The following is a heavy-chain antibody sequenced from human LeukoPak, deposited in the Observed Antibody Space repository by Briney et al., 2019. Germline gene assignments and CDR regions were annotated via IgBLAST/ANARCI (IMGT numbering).Heavy chain of an antibody. CDR2: IYTSGST. D-gene: IGHD6-19*01. CDR1: GGSISSYY. J-gene: IGHJ5*02. CDR3: ARDGVAVAGQPYDWFDP. Sequence: SETLSLTCPVSGGSISSYYWSWIRQPAGEGLEWIGRIYTSGSTNYNPSLKSRVTMSVDTSKNQFSLKLSSVTAADTAVYYCARDGVAVAGQPYDWFDPWGQGTLVTVSS. V-gene: IGHV4-4*07.